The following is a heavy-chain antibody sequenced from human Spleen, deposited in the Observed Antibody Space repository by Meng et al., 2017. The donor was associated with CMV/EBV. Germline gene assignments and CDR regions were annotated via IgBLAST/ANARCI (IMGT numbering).Heavy chain of an antibody. Sequence: ASVKVSCKASGYSFTSYGITWVRQAPGRGLEWMGWTSTYNGKTHYAQNLQGRVTMTTDTSTTTAYMELRSLTSDDTAVYYCARAGLTIFGVVILDDHWGQGTLVTVSS. CDR1: GYSFTSYG. V-gene: IGHV1-18*01. D-gene: IGHD3-3*01. CDR3: ARAGLTIFGVVILDDH. J-gene: IGHJ4*02. CDR2: TSTYNGKT.